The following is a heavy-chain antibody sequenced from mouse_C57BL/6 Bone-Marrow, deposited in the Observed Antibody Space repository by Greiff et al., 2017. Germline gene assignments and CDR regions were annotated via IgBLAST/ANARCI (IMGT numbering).Heavy chain of an antibody. V-gene: IGHV1-64*01. Sequence: QVQLQQPGAELVKPGASVKLSCKASGYTFTSYWMHWVKQRPGQGLEWIGMIHPNSGSTNYNEKFKSKATLTVDKSSSTAYMQLSSLTSEDSAVYYCARVPVLSYYAMDYWGQGTSVTVSS. CDR3: ARVPVLSYYAMDY. J-gene: IGHJ4*01. CDR1: GYTFTSYW. D-gene: IGHD1-1*01. CDR2: IHPNSGST.